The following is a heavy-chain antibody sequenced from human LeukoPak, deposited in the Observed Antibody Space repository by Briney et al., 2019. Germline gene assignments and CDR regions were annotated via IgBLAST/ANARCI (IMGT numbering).Heavy chain of an antibody. CDR1: GFTFSSYW. J-gene: IGHJ4*02. V-gene: IGHV3-7*01. CDR2: MNLDGSTT. CDR3: GRVRQGDADF. D-gene: IGHD1-26*01. Sequence: GGSLRLSCAASGFTFSSYWMTWVRQAPGKGLEWVASMNLDGSTTYYADSVKGRFTISRDNAKNSLFLQMNSLRADDTAVYYCGRVRQGDADFWGQGTLVTVSS.